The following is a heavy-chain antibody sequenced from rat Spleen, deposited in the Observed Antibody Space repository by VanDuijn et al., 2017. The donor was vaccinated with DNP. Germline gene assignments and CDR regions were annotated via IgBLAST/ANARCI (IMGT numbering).Heavy chain of an antibody. D-gene: IGHD1-12*03. Sequence: EVQLVESGGGLVQPGRSLKLSCAASGFIFSDYAMAWVRRSPKKGLEWVTSVIYDGRTTYYRDSVKGRFTISSDNAKNTLYLQMDSLRSEDTATYYCVTAGYAFDGYPFAYWGQGTLVTVSS. CDR2: VIYDGRTT. V-gene: IGHV5-17*01. CDR3: VTAGYAFDGYPFAY. CDR1: GFIFSDYA. J-gene: IGHJ3*01.